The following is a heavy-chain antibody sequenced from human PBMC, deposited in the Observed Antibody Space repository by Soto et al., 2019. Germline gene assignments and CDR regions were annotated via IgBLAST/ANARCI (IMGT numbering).Heavy chain of an antibody. CDR1: GGSISSGSYY. Sequence: PXETLSLTCTVSGGSISSGSYYWSWIRQHPGKGLEWIGYIYYSGITYYNPSLKSRVTISVDTSKNQFSLKLSSVTAADTAVYYCARDISNYASYYYYGMDFWGQGTTVTVSS. D-gene: IGHD1-7*01. CDR3: ARDISNYASYYYYGMDF. J-gene: IGHJ6*02. CDR2: IYYSGIT. V-gene: IGHV4-31*03.